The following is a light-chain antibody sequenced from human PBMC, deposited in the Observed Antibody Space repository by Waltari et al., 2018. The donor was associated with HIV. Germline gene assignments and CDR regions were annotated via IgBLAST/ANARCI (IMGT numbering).Light chain of an antibody. J-gene: IGLJ2*01. Sequence: QSALTQPRSVSGSPGQSVTISCTGTGSDVGRYNYVSWYQKHPGKAPKLMIYDVTKRPSGVPDRFSGSKSGNTASLTISGLQAEDEADYHCCSYAGDYILLFGGGTKLTVL. CDR3: CSYAGDYILL. V-gene: IGLV2-11*01. CDR2: DVT. CDR1: GSDVGRYNY.